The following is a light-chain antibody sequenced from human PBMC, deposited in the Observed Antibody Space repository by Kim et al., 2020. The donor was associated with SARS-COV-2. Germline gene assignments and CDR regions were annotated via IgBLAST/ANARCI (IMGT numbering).Light chain of an antibody. CDR2: GAS. Sequence: ASVGDRVTITCRASQDINTYLAWFQQKPGKAPKSLIYGASSLQSGVPSRFSGNGSGTDFSLTISSLQPEDFSTYFCQQYDSYPITFGEGTRLEIK. CDR3: QQYDSYPIT. J-gene: IGKJ5*01. V-gene: IGKV1-16*01. CDR1: QDINTY.